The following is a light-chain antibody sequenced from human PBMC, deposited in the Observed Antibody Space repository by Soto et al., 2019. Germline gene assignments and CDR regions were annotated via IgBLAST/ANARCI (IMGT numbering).Light chain of an antibody. J-gene: IGLJ2*01. CDR2: EVT. V-gene: IGLV2-14*01. Sequence: QSALTQPASVSGSPGQSITISCTGTRSDVGRYNYVSWYQQHPGKAPKLLIYEVTYRPSGVSTRFSASKSGSTASLTISGIQAEDVADYYCSSYSTTSSPHVLFGVGTKLTVL. CDR1: RSDVGRYNY. CDR3: SSYSTTSSPHVL.